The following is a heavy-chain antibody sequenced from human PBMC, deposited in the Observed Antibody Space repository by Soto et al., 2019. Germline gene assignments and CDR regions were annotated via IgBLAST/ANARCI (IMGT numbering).Heavy chain of an antibody. CDR2: INPDNGNT. D-gene: IGHD6-13*01. CDR1: GYTFTRYT. Sequence: ASVKVSCKASGYTFTRYTMNWVRQAPGQRLEWMGWINPDNGNTKSSQKFQDRVIITRDTSASTAYMDLSSLRSEDTAVYYCARGRATGKQDTWGQGTLVTVSS. CDR3: ARGRATGKQDT. V-gene: IGHV1-3*01. J-gene: IGHJ5*02.